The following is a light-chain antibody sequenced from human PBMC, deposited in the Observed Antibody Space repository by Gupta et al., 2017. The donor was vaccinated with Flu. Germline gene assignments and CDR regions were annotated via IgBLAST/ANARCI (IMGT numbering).Light chain of an antibody. CDR2: GNS. V-gene: IGLV1-40*01. CDR3: QSYDSSLSGSV. Sequence: QSVLTQPPSLSGAPGQRVTMSCAGGIXNIGAGYYVHWYQQLPGTAPKLLIYGNSNRPSGVPDRFSGSKSGTSASLAITGLQAEDEADYYCQSYDSSLSGSVFGGGTKLTVL. CDR1: IXNIGAGYY. J-gene: IGLJ3*02.